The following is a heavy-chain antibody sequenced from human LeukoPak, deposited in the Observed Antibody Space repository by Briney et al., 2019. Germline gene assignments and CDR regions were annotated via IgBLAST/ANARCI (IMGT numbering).Heavy chain of an antibody. V-gene: IGHV3-21*01. CDR1: GFTFSSYS. CDR2: ISSSSSYI. Sequence: GGSLRLSCAASGFTFSSYSMNWVRQAPGKGLEWVSPISSSSSYIYYADSVKGRFTIPRDNAKNSLYLQMNSLRAEDTAVYYCARAPYSYDTFDYWGQGTLVTVSS. D-gene: IGHD5-18*01. J-gene: IGHJ4*02. CDR3: ARAPYSYDTFDY.